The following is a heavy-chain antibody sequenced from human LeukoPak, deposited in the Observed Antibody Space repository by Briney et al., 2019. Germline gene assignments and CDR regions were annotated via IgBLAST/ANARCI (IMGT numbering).Heavy chain of an antibody. D-gene: IGHD1-26*01. CDR1: GFTFSDDA. CDR2: IRNKANSYTT. V-gene: IGHV3-72*01. Sequence: VGCLRLSCAASGFTFSDDAMDCVPEAPGEGREWGGRIRNKANSYTTEYAASVQGRITVSRDDSKNSLYLQMNSMKTEDTAVYYCTRLVGANDWGQGTLVTVSS. J-gene: IGHJ4*02. CDR3: TRLVGAND.